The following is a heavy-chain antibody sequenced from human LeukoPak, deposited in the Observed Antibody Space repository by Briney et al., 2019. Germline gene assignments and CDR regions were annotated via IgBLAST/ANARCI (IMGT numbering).Heavy chain of an antibody. J-gene: IGHJ4*02. CDR2: IYSGGST. D-gene: IGHD3-22*01. CDR1: GFTFSDYY. Sequence: PGGSLRLSCAASGFTFSDYYMSWVRQAPGKGLEWVSVIYSGGSTYYADSVKGRFTISRDNSKNTLYLQMNSLRAEDTAVYYCARYDSSGYYYYFDYWGQGTLVTVSS. CDR3: ARYDSSGYYYYFDY. V-gene: IGHV3-53*01.